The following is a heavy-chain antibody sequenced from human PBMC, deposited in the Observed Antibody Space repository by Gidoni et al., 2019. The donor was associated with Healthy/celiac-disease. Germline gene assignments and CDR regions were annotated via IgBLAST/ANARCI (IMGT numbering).Heavy chain of an antibody. CDR3: ARQVYSGEWYYYDSSGYYFDY. Sequence: QVQLQESGPGLVKPSETLSLTCTVSGGSISSYYWSWIRQPPGKGLEWIGYIYYSGSTNYNPSLKSRVTISVDTSRNQFSLKLSSVAAADTAVYYCARQVYSGEWYYYDSSGYYFDYWGQGTLVTVSS. V-gene: IGHV4-59*08. CDR1: GGSISSYY. J-gene: IGHJ4*02. CDR2: IYYSGST. D-gene: IGHD3-22*01.